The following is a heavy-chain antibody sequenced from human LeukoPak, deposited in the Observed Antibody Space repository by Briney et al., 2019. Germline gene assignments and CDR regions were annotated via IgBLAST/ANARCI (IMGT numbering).Heavy chain of an antibody. CDR1: GFTFSSYA. D-gene: IGHD6-6*01. CDR2: ISYDGSNK. CDR3: AKVAAAPPWYFDL. Sequence: GGSLRLSCAASGFTFSSYAMHWVRQAPGKGLEWVAVISYDGSNKYYADSVKGRFTISRDNSKNTLYLQMNSLRAEDTAVYYCAKVAAAPPWYFDLWGRGTLVTVSS. V-gene: IGHV3-30*04. J-gene: IGHJ2*01.